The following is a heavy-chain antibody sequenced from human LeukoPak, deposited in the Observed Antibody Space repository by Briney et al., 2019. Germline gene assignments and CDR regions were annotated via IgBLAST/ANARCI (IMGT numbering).Heavy chain of an antibody. Sequence: ASVKVSCKTSGYTFTTFYIHWVRQAPGQGLEWMGWNNPNSGATNYAQKFQGRVTMTRDTSITTAYMDLGRLTSDDTAMYYCARGRLQENFDYWGQGTLVTVSS. CDR3: ARGRLQENFDY. CDR2: NNPNSGAT. V-gene: IGHV1-2*02. D-gene: IGHD4-11*01. CDR1: GYTFTTFY. J-gene: IGHJ4*02.